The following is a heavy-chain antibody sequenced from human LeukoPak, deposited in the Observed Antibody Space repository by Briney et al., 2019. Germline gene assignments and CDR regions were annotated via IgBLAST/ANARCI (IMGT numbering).Heavy chain of an antibody. D-gene: IGHD2-2*01. J-gene: IGHJ5*02. V-gene: IGHV1-2*02. CDR3: ARNHCSSTSCYLDP. Sequence: GESLKISCKGSGYSFASYWIAWVRQAPGQGLEWMGWINPNSGGTNYAQKFQGRVTMTRDTSISTAYMELSRLRSDDTAVYYCARNHCSSTSCYLDPWGQGTLVTVSS. CDR2: INPNSGGT. CDR1: GYSFASYW.